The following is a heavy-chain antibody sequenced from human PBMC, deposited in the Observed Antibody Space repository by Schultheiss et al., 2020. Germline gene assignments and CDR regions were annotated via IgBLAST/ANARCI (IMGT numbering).Heavy chain of an antibody. D-gene: IGHD3-22*01. Sequence: SETLSLTCTVSGGSISSGGYYWGWIRQHPGKGLEWIGYIYYSGSTYYNPSLKSRVTISVDTSKNQFSLKLSSVTAADTAVYYCARDGGGYYYSWYFDLWGRGTLVTVSS. J-gene: IGHJ2*01. V-gene: IGHV4-31*03. CDR3: ARDGGGYYYSWYFDL. CDR2: IYYSGST. CDR1: GGSISSGGYY.